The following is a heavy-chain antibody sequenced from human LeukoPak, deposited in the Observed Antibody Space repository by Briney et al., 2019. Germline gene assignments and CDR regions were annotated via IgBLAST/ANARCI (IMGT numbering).Heavy chain of an antibody. CDR1: GFTFSSYV. D-gene: IGHD1-14*01. J-gene: IGHJ4*02. CDR3: ATVPDSLTY. V-gene: IGHV3-21*01. CDR2: ISSSGTYI. Sequence: GGSLRLPCAASGFTFSSYVMNWVRQAPGKGLEWVSSISSSGTYIDYADSVKGRFTISRDNAKNSLYLQMNSLRAEDTAVYYCATVPDSLTYWGQGTLVTVSS.